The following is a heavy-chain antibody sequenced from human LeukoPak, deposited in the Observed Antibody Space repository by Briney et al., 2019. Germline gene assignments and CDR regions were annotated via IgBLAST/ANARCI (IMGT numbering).Heavy chain of an antibody. CDR3: AIRGTVTTHGAFDI. CDR2: ISGSGGST. J-gene: IGHJ3*02. V-gene: IGHV3-23*01. D-gene: IGHD4-17*01. CDR1: GSTFSSYA. Sequence: GGSLRLSCAASGSTFSSYAMSWVRQAPGKGLEWVSAISGSGGSTYYADSVKGRFTISRDNSKNTLYLQMNSLRAEDTAVYYCAIRGTVTTHGAFDIWGQGTMVTVSS.